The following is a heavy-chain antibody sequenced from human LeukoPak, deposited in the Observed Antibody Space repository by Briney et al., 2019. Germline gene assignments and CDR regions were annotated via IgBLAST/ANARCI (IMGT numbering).Heavy chain of an antibody. CDR1: GYTFTSYG. CDR3: ASIHIAAAGTGSWFDP. CDR2: ISAYNGNT. D-gene: IGHD6-13*01. J-gene: IGHJ5*02. V-gene: IGHV1-18*01. Sequence: ASVKVSCKASGYTFTSYGISWVRQAPGQGLEWMGWISAYNGNTNYAQKLQGRVTMTTDTSTSTAYMELRSLRSDGTAVYYCASIHIAAAGTGSWFDPWGQGTLVTVSS.